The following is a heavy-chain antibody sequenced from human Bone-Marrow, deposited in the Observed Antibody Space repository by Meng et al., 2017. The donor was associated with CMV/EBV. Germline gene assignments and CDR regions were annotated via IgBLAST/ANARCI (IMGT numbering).Heavy chain of an antibody. Sequence: SCKASGYTCTGYYMHWVRQAPGQGLEWMGWINPNSGGTNYAQKFQGRVTMTRDTSISTAYMELSRLRSDDTAVYYCAGDNWNYGWFDPWGQGTLVTVSS. D-gene: IGHD1-7*01. CDR2: INPNSGGT. CDR1: GYTCTGYY. J-gene: IGHJ5*02. V-gene: IGHV1-2*02. CDR3: AGDNWNYGWFDP.